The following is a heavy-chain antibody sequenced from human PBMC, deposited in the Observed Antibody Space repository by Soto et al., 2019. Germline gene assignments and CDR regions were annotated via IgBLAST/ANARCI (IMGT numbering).Heavy chain of an antibody. CDR1: GFTFSSYA. Sequence: GGSLRLSCAASGFTFSSYAMHWVRQAPGKGLEWVAVISYDGSNKYYADSVKGRFTISRDNSKNTLYLPMNSLRAEDTAVYYFARGARAVVTYYYDSSGYYSFPSSLDYWGQGTLVTVSS. CDR2: ISYDGSNK. V-gene: IGHV3-30-3*01. J-gene: IGHJ4*02. CDR3: ARGARAVVTYYYDSSGYYSFPSSLDY. D-gene: IGHD3-22*01.